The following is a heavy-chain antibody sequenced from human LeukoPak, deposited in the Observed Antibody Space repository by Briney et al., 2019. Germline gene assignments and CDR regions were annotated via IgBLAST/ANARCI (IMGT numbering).Heavy chain of an antibody. D-gene: IGHD3-22*01. V-gene: IGHV4-59*08. J-gene: IGHJ3*02. CDR2: IYYSGST. CDR1: GGFISSYY. Sequence: SETLSLTCTVSGGFISSYYWSWIRQPPGKGLELIGYIYYSGSTNYNPSLKSRVTISVDTSKNQFSLKLSSVTAADTAVYYCARHSLEYYYDSSGSDAFDIWGQGTMVTVSS. CDR3: ARHSLEYYYDSSGSDAFDI.